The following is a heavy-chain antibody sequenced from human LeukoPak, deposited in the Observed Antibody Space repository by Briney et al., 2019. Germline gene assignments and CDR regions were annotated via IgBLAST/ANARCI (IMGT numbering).Heavy chain of an antibody. CDR2: IYHSGST. Sequence: PSETLSLTCAVYGGSFSGYYWSWIRQPPGKGLEWIGEIYHSGSTNYNPSLKSRVTISVDTSKNQFSLKLSSVTAADTAVYYCARHRYYYDSSGYYYGGYYYYYMDVWGKGTTVTISS. V-gene: IGHV4-34*01. D-gene: IGHD3-22*01. CDR1: GGSFSGYY. CDR3: ARHRYYYDSSGYYYGGYYYYYMDV. J-gene: IGHJ6*03.